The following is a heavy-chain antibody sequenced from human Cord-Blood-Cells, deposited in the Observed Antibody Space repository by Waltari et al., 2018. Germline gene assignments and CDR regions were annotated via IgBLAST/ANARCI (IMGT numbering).Heavy chain of an antibody. J-gene: IGHJ6*02. D-gene: IGHD6-13*01. CDR1: GGSFSGYY. CDR3: ARAGYSSRHYGMDV. CDR2: INHSGST. Sequence: QVQLQQWGAGLFKPSETLSITCAVHGGSFSGYYWSWIRQPPGKGLEWIGEINHSGSTNYNPSLKSRVTISVDTSKNQFSLKLSSVTAADTAVYYCARAGYSSRHYGMDVWGQGTTVTVSS. V-gene: IGHV4-34*01.